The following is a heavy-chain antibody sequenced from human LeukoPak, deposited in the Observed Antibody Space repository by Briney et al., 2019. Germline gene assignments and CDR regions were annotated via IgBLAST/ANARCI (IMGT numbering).Heavy chain of an antibody. CDR1: GFIFRDYG. Sequence: GGSLRLSCGASGFIFRDYGVHWVRQAPGKGLEWVAFIRYDGSEKYYVDSVKGRFTISRDNAKNTLYLQMNSLRAEDTAIYYCARDERLLSFLKWGQGTLVTVSS. J-gene: IGHJ4*02. V-gene: IGHV3-30*02. D-gene: IGHD3-3*01. CDR2: IRYDGSEK. CDR3: ARDERLLSFLK.